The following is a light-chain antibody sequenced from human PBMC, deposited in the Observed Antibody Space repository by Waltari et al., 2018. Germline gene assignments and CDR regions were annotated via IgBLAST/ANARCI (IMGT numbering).Light chain of an antibody. J-gene: IGKJ1*01. CDR2: AAS. CDR3: QQVNTYSWT. CDR1: RGISSY. Sequence: DIHLTQSPSYLSASVGDRVTLTCRASRGISSYLAWYQQKPGKAPKLLIYAASTLQSGVPLRFSGSGSGTEFTLTISCLQPEDFATYYCQQVNTYSWTFGQGTKVEIK. V-gene: IGKV1-9*01.